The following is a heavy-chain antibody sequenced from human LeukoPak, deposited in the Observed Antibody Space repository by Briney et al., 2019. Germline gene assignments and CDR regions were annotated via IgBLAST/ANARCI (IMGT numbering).Heavy chain of an antibody. CDR3: ARDETPQYRSSRYTRDRSIGY. Sequence: ASVKVSCKASGYTFASYYMHWVRQAPGQGLEWMGIINPSGGSTSYAQKFQGRVTMTRDMSTSTVYMELSSLRSEDTAVYYCARDETPQYRSSRYTRDRSIGYWGQGTLVTVSS. J-gene: IGHJ4*02. CDR1: GYTFASYY. D-gene: IGHD6-13*01. CDR2: INPSGGST. V-gene: IGHV1-46*01.